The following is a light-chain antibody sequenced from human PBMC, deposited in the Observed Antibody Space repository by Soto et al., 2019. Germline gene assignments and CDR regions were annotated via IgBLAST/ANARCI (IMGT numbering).Light chain of an antibody. J-gene: IGLJ1*01. Sequence: QSALTQPASMSGSPGQSITISCTGTSNDVGAYNYVSWYQQHPCKAPKLMIYDVNNRPSGVSDRFSGSKSGNTASLTISGLHAEDEADYYCNSYSTSSTSYVFGTGTKLTVL. V-gene: IGLV2-14*03. CDR1: SNDVGAYNY. CDR3: NSYSTSSTSYV. CDR2: DVN.